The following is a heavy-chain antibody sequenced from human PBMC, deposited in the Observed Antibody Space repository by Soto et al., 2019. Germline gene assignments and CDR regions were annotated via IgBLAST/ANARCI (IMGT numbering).Heavy chain of an antibody. J-gene: IGHJ6*02. Sequence: QVQLVQSGAEVKKPGASVKVSCKASGYTFTNYGISWVRQAPGQGLEWMGWISAYDGNTNYAQKFQGRVTMTTDTSTSAAYMEVKSLRGGDSDVYYWARGGYPMDVWGQGTLVTVSS. CDR2: ISAYDGNT. CDR1: GYTFTNYG. D-gene: IGHD1-1*01. V-gene: IGHV1-18*01. CDR3: ARGGYPMDV.